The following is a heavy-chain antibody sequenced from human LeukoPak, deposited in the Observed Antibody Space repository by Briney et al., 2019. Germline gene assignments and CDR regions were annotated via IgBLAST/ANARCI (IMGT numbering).Heavy chain of an antibody. V-gene: IGHV3-33*01. J-gene: IGHJ6*04. CDR3: AREGSIAAAGTYYYYGMDV. CDR2: IWYDGSNK. CDR1: GFTFSSYG. D-gene: IGHD6-13*01. Sequence: GGSLRLSCAASGFTFSSYGMHWVRQAPGKGLEWGAVIWYDGSNKYYTDSVKGRFTIPRDNSKNTLYLQMNSLRAEDTAVYYCAREGSIAAAGTYYYYGMDVWGKGTTVTVSS.